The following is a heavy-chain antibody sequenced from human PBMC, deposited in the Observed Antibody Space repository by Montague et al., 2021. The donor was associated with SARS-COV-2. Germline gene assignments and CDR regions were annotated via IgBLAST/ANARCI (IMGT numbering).Heavy chain of an antibody. CDR1: GFSFSAYA. J-gene: IGHJ5*02. D-gene: IGHD5-24*01. V-gene: IGHV3-23*01. CDR3: VKDTYGSFDP. Sequence: SLRLSCAASGFSFSAYAMSWVRQAPGKGLKWVSAITPCGYIPYYAASVRGRFTISRDNARNTVYLQMDSLRVEDTAVYYCVKDTYGSFDPWGLGTLVTVSS. CDR2: ITPCGYIP.